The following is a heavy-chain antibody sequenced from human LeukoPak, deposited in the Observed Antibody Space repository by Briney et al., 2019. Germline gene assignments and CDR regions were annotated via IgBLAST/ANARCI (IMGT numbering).Heavy chain of an antibody. CDR3: GKDGSSDALDI. CDR2: ISGRGGST. V-gene: IGHV3-23*01. Sequence: PAGSLRLSCAASGVTFSSYATTWVRQAPGKGLEWVSAISGRGGSTYYADFVKGRFTISRDNSKNTLYRQMTSQRAEETAIYYCGKDGSSDALDIWGQGTMVTVSS. D-gene: IGHD3-10*01. CDR1: GVTFSSYA. J-gene: IGHJ3*02.